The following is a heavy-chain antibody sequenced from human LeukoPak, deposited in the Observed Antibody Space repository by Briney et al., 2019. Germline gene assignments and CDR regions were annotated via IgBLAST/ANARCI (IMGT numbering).Heavy chain of an antibody. CDR3: ARGWAAMAPFDY. D-gene: IGHD5-18*01. Sequence: SETLSLTCTVSGGSISSYYWSWIRQPPGKGLEWIGYIYYSGSTNYNPFLKSRVTISVDTSKNQFSLKLSSVTAADTAVYYCARGWAAMAPFDYWGQGTLVTVSS. V-gene: IGHV4-59*01. J-gene: IGHJ4*02. CDR1: GGSISSYY. CDR2: IYYSGST.